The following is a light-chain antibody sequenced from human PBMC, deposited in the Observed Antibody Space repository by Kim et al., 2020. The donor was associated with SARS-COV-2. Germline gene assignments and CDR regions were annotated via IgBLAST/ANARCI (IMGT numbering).Light chain of an antibody. CDR2: YDS. CDR1: NIGSKS. CDR3: QVWGSSSVV. Sequence: SYELTQPPSVSVAPGKTARITCGGNNIGSKSVHWYQQKPGQAPVLVIYYDSDRPSGIPERFSGSNSGNTATLTISRVEAGDAADYYCQVWGSSSVV. V-gene: IGLV3-21*04. J-gene: IGLJ2*01.